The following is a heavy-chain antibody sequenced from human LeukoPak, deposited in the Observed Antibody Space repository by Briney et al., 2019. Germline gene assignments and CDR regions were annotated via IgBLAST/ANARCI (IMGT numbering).Heavy chain of an antibody. D-gene: IGHD6-13*01. CDR2: IYHSGST. Sequence: PSETLSLTCTVSGYSISSGYYWGWIRQPPGKGLEWIGSIYHSGSTYYNPSLKSRVTISVDTSKNQFSLKLSSVTAADTAVYYCARGRAAASAFDYWGQGTLVTVSS. V-gene: IGHV4-38-2*02. CDR3: ARGRAAASAFDY. CDR1: GYSISSGYY. J-gene: IGHJ4*02.